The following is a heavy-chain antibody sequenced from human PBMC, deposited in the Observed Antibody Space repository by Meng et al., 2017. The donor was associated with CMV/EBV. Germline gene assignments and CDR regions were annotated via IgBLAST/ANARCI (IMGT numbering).Heavy chain of an antibody. J-gene: IGHJ4*02. CDR2: IYYSGST. CDR3: VSGSDY. D-gene: IGHD3-10*01. CDR1: GGSVSISGYY. V-gene: IGHV4-39*01. Sequence: TLSHTCTGTGGSVSISGYYWGWIRQPPGKGLEWIGSIYYSGSTYYNPSLKSRVTISVDTSKNQFSLKLSSVTAADTAVYYCVSGSDYWGQGTLVTVSS.